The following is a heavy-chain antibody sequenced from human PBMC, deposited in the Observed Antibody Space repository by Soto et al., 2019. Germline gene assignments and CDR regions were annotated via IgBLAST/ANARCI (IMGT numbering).Heavy chain of an antibody. D-gene: IGHD3-10*01. J-gene: IGHJ6*02. CDR3: AKDLWSRGGGMDV. CDR2: ISGSGGST. Sequence: EVQLLESGGGLVQPGGSLILSCAASGFTFSSYAMSWVRQAPGKGLEWVSAISGSGGSTYYADSVKGRFTISRDNSKNTLYLQMNSLRAEDTAVYYCAKDLWSRGGGMDVWGQGTTVTVSS. CDR1: GFTFSSYA. V-gene: IGHV3-23*01.